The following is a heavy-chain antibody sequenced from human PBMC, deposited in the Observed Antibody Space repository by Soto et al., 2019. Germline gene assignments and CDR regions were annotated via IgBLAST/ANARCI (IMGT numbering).Heavy chain of an antibody. V-gene: IGHV3-30*18. CDR1: GFTFSSYG. CDR3: AKELRSRVNGDYILYYYGMDV. CDR2: ISYDGSNK. Sequence: QVQLVESGGGVVQPGRSLRLSCAASGFTFSSYGMHWVRQAPGKGLEWVAVISYDGSNKYYADSVKGRFTISRDNSKNTLYLQMNSVRAEDTAVYYCAKELRSRVNGDYILYYYGMDVWGQGTTVTVSS. D-gene: IGHD4-17*01. J-gene: IGHJ6*02.